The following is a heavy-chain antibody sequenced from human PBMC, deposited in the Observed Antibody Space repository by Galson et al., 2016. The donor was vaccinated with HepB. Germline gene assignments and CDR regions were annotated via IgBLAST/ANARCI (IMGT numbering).Heavy chain of an antibody. CDR2: LRSKANSYAT. V-gene: IGHV3-73*01. CDR3: GRHIDYGDDVVRD. Sequence: LRLSCAASGSSFSGSAVHWVRQASGKGLGWVGRLRSKANSYATAYAASVKGRFTISRDDSKNAAYLQMNSLKIEDTAVYYCGRHIDYGDDVVRDWGQGTLVTVSS. J-gene: IGHJ4*02. D-gene: IGHD4-17*01. CDR1: GSSFSGSA.